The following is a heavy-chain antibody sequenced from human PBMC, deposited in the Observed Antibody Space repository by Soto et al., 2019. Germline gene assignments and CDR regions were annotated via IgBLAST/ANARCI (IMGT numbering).Heavy chain of an antibody. Sequence: GGSLRLSCAASGFTFSSYGMHWVRQAPGKGLEWVAVISYDGSNKYYADSVKGRFTISRDNSKNTLYLQMNSLRAEDTAVYYCAKDRQWLVETDAFDIWGQGTMVTVSS. J-gene: IGHJ3*02. CDR3: AKDRQWLVETDAFDI. V-gene: IGHV3-30*18. CDR1: GFTFSSYG. CDR2: ISYDGSNK. D-gene: IGHD6-19*01.